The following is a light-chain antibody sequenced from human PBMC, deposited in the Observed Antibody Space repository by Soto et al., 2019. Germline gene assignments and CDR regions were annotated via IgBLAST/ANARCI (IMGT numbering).Light chain of an antibody. J-gene: IGKJ1*01. V-gene: IGKV1-5*03. Sequence: DIQMTQSPSTLSGSVGDRVTITCRASQTISSWLAWYQQKPGKAPKLLIYKASTLKGGVPSRFSGSGSGTEFTLTISSLQPDDFATYYCQHYNSYSEAFGQGTMVELK. CDR2: KAS. CDR3: QHYNSYSEA. CDR1: QTISSW.